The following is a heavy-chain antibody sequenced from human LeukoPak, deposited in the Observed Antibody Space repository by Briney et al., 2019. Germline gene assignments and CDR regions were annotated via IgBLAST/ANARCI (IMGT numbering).Heavy chain of an antibody. CDR3: QVVPAASGAFDI. CDR2: ITSGTTYI. CDR1: GFTFSDYN. D-gene: IGHD2-2*01. Sequence: GGSLRLSCAASGFTFSDYNMNWVRQSPEKGLEWVSSITSGTTYIYYADSVRGRFTLSRDNAKNSLYLQMNSLRAEDTAVYYCQVVPAASGAFDIWGQGTMVTVSS. V-gene: IGHV3-21*01. J-gene: IGHJ3*02.